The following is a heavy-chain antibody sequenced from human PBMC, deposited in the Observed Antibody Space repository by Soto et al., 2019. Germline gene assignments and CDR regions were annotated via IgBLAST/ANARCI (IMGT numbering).Heavy chain of an antibody. D-gene: IGHD2-2*02. CDR2: IYSGGST. CDR3: ARGDCSSTSCYIDY. Sequence: GGSLRLSCAASGFTVSNNYMSWVRQAPGKGLEWVSVIYSGGSTYYADSVKGRFTISRDNSKNTLYLQMNSLRAEDTAVYYCARGDCSSTSCYIDYWGQGTLVTVSS. J-gene: IGHJ4*02. CDR1: GFTVSNNY. V-gene: IGHV3-66*01.